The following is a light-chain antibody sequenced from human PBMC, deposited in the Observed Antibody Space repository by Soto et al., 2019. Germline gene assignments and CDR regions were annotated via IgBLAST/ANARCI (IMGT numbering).Light chain of an antibody. CDR3: GTWDSSLSAGV. J-gene: IGLJ2*01. V-gene: IGLV1-51*02. CDR1: SSNIGNNY. CDR2: ENN. Sequence: QAVVTQPPSVSAAPGQKVTISCSGSSSNIGNNYVSWYQQRPGTAPKLLIYENNKRPSGIPDRFSGSKSGTSATLGITGLQTGDEADYYCGTWDSSLSAGVFGGGTKLTVL.